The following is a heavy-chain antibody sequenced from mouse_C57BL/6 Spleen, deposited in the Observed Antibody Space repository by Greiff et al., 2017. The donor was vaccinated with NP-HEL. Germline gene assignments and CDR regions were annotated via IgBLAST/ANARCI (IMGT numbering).Heavy chain of an antibody. CDR3: VRHSLMVVEGWYFDV. CDR1: GFSFNTYA. V-gene: IGHV10-1*01. Sequence: EVQGVESGGGLVQPKGSLKLSCAASGFSFNTYAMNWVRQAPGKGLEWVARISSKSNNYATYYAVSVKDRFTISRDDSESMLYLQMNILKTEDTAVYYGVRHSLMVVEGWYFDVWGTGTTVTVSS. D-gene: IGHD1-1*01. J-gene: IGHJ1*03. CDR2: ISSKSNNYAT.